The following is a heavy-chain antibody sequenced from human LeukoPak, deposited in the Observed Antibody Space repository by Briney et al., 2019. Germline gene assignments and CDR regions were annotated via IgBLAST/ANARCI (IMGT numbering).Heavy chain of an antibody. CDR1: GGSVSSSSYY. D-gene: IGHD3-3*01. CDR3: ASYLEWLPTGWFDP. V-gene: IGHV4-39*01. CDR2: IYYSGNT. Sequence: PSETLSLTCTVSGGSVSSSSYYWGWIRQPPGKGLEWIGSIYYSGNTYYNPSLKSRVTISVDTSKNQFSLKLSSVTAADTAVYYCASYLEWLPTGWFDPWGQGTLVTVSS. J-gene: IGHJ5*02.